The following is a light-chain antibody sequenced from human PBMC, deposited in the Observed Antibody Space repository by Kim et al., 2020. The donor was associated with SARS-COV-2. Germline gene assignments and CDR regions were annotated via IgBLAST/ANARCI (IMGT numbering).Light chain of an antibody. J-gene: IGKJ1*01. Sequence: EIVLTQSPGTLSLSPGERATLSCRASQRVTSSYLAWYQQKPGQPPRLLIYGASNRATGIPDRFSGSGSGTDFTLTISRLESEDLAVYYCQQYGTSLRTFGQGTKVDIK. CDR3: QQYGTSLRT. V-gene: IGKV3-20*01. CDR1: QRVTSSY. CDR2: GAS.